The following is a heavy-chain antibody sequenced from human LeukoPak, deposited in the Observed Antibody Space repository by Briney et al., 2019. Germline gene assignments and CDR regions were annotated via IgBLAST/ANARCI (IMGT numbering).Heavy chain of an antibody. V-gene: IGHV4-59*01. CDR1: GGSISSYY. J-gene: IGHJ4*02. Sequence: SETLSLTCTVSGGSISSYYWSWIRQPPGKGLEWIGYIYYSGSTNYKPSLKSRVTISADTSKNQFSLKLSSVTAADTAVYYCARPSSGWYGSYYYYFDYWGQGTLVTVSS. CDR3: ARPSSGWYGSYYYYFDY. D-gene: IGHD6-19*01. CDR2: IYYSGST.